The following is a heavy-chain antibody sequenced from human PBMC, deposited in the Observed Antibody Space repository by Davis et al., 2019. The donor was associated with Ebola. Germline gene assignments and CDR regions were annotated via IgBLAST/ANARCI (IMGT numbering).Heavy chain of an antibody. CDR2: TYYNSKWYS. J-gene: IGHJ6*04. V-gene: IGHV6-1*01. D-gene: IGHD3-22*01. CDR3: ARAELTTTNPKDYYFGMDV. Sequence: PSETLSLTCAIYGDSVSSGGWNWIRQSPSGGLEWLGRTYYNSKWYSESAVSVKSRITINPDTSKNQFSLQLNSVTPEDTAVYYCARAELTTTNPKDYYFGMDVWGKGTTVTVSS. CDR1: GDSVSSGG.